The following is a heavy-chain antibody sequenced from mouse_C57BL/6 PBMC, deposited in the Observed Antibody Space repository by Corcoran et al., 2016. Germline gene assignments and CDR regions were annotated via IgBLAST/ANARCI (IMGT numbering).Heavy chain of an antibody. CDR3: ARRASYYDYDDYYAMDY. V-gene: IGHV8-12*01. D-gene: IGHD2-4*01. CDR2: IYWDDDK. CDR1: GFSLSTSGMG. J-gene: IGHJ4*01. Sequence: HVTLKESGPGILQSSQTLRLTCSFSGFSLSTSGMGVSWIRQPSGKGLEWLAHIYWDDDKRYNPSLKSRLTISTDTSRNQVFLKITSVDTADTATCYCARRASYYDYDDYYAMDYWGQGTSVTVSS.